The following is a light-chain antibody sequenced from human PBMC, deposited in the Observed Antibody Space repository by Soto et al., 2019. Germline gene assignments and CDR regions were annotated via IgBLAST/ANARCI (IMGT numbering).Light chain of an antibody. CDR3: QQYNSYSPT. Sequence: DIQMTQSPSSLSASVGDTVTITCWASHSVSTWLAWYQQKPGKAPKLLIYDASKLESGVPSRFSGSGSGTELTLTISGLQAEDSATYYCQQYNSYSPTFGQGTTVEV. CDR2: DAS. V-gene: IGKV1-5*01. CDR1: HSVSTW. J-gene: IGKJ1*01.